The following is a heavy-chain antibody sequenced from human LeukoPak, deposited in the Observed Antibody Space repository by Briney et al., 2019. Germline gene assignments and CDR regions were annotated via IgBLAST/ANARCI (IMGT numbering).Heavy chain of an antibody. D-gene: IGHD2-15*01. CDR3: ARDRSKVAAYDDALDI. V-gene: IGHV3-48*03. CDR1: GFTLRYYE. Sequence: GGSLRLSCAASGFTLRYYELNWVRQAPGKGLEWVSYISDVGTTQHYADSVKGRFIISRYNAKNSLYLQMNSLTTEDTAVYYCARDRSKVAAYDDALDIWGQGTMVIVSS. CDR2: ISDVGTTQ. J-gene: IGHJ3*02.